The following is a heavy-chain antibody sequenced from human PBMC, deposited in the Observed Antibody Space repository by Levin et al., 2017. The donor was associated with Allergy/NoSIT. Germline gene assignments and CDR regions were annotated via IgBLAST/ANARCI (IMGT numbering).Heavy chain of an antibody. CDR1: GFTFSSYA. CDR3: AKLTDYYDSSGYFDY. CDR2: ISGSGGST. Sequence: QAGGSLRLSCAASGFTFSSYAMSWVRQAPGKGLEWVSAISGSGGSTYYADSVKGRFTISRDNSKNTLYLQMNSLRAEDTAVYYCAKLTDYYDSSGYFDYWGQGTLVTVSS. J-gene: IGHJ4*02. V-gene: IGHV3-23*01. D-gene: IGHD3-22*01.